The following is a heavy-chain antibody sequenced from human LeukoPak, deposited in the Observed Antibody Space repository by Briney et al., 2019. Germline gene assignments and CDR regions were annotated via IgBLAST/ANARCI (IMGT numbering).Heavy chain of an antibody. CDR1: GYRFTDNY. CDR3: ARGRSVNYYGQDY. CDR2: INPHSGDT. Sequence: ASVKVSCKASGYRFTDNYIHWVRQAPGQGLEWMGMINPHSGDTNYAQKFQGRVTVTGDTSISTAYMELSRLRSDDTAMYYCARGRSVNYYGQDYWGQGSLVTVSS. V-gene: IGHV1-2*02. J-gene: IGHJ4*02. D-gene: IGHD3-10*01.